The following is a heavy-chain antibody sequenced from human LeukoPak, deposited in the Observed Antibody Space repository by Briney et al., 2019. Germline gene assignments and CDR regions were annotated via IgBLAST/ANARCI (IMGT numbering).Heavy chain of an antibody. J-gene: IGHJ4*02. CDR3: ARVTGGYNLVDY. Sequence: GGSLRLSCAASGLTFSSSAMSWVRQAPGKGLEWVSSISGSGGSPYYADSVKGRFAMSRDNAKNTLFLQMNSLRAEDTAVYYCARVTGGYNLVDYWGQGTLVTVSS. V-gene: IGHV3-23*01. CDR1: GLTFSSSA. D-gene: IGHD5-24*01. CDR2: ISGSGGSP.